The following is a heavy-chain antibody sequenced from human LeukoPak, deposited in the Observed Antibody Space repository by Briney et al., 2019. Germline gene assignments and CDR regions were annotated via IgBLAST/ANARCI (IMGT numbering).Heavy chain of an antibody. CDR1: GYTFTSYG. CDR2: ISAYNGDT. J-gene: IGHJ4*02. V-gene: IGHV1-18*01. Sequence: ASVKVSCKASGYTFTSYGISWVRQAPGQGLEWMGWISAYNGDTNYAQKLQGRVTMTTDTSTSTAYMELRSLRSDDTAVYYCALGYGSGSYYQFDYWGQGTLVTVSS. D-gene: IGHD3-10*01. CDR3: ALGYGSGSYYQFDY.